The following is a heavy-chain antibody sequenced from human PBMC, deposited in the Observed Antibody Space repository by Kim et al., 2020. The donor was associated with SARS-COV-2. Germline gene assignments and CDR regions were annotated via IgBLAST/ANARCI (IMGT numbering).Heavy chain of an antibody. D-gene: IGHD6-19*01. J-gene: IGHJ6*02. CDR2: INWNGGST. CDR3: ARGRKQWLTYYSDYGMDV. V-gene: IGHV3-20*04. Sequence: GGSLRLSCAASGFTFGDYGMSWVRQAPGKGLEWVSGINWNGGSTGYADSVKGRFTISRDNAKNSLYLQMNSLRAEDTALYYCARGRKQWLTYYSDYGMDVWGHGTMVTVSS. CDR1: GFTFGDYG.